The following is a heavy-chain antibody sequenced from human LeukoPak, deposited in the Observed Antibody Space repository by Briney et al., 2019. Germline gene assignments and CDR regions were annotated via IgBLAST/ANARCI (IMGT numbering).Heavy chain of an antibody. CDR2: IIPIFGTA. J-gene: IGHJ5*02. Sequence: SVKVSCKASRGTFSSYAISWVRQAPGQRLEWMGGIIPIFGTANYAQKFQGRVTITAYKSTSTAYMELSSLRSEDTAVYYCARDDSSGGGWFDPWGQGTLVTVSS. V-gene: IGHV1-69*06. D-gene: IGHD6-19*01. CDR3: ARDDSSGGGWFDP. CDR1: RGTFSSYA.